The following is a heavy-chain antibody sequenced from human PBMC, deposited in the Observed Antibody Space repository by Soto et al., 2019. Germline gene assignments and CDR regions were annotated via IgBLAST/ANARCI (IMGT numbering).Heavy chain of an antibody. CDR2: IYYSGST. J-gene: IGHJ6*03. CDR3: ARDTLGYCSSTSCYAFNYYYYMDV. CDR1: GGSISSYY. Sequence: PSETLSLTCTVSGGSISSYYWSWIRQPPGKGLEWIGYIYYSGSTNYNPSLKSRVTISVDTSKNQFSLKLSSVTAADTAVYYCARDTLGYCSSTSCYAFNYYYYMDVWGKGTTVTVSS. D-gene: IGHD2-2*01. V-gene: IGHV4-59*01.